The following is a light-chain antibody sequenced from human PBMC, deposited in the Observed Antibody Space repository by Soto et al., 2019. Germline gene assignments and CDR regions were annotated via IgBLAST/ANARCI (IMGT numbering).Light chain of an antibody. V-gene: IGKV3-11*01. CDR3: QKRGNWPQ. CDR1: QSISNY. Sequence: EILLTQSASTLSLSAGEPATPSCRASQSISNYFAWYQHPPGQAPRLLIFDASNRATGIPARFSGSGSGTDSTLTISGLEPEDFAIYYCQKRGNWPQFGQGTRLEIK. CDR2: DAS. J-gene: IGKJ5*01.